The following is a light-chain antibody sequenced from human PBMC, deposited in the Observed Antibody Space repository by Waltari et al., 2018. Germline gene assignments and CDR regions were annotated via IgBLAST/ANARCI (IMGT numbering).Light chain of an antibody. CDR3: QQYNNWLLLT. Sequence: EVVMTQSTATLSVSPGDRATLSCRASQSVSSNFAWYQQKPGQAPRLLVHGATTRATGIPARFSGSGSGTEFTLTISSLQSEDFAVYYCQQYNNWLLLTFGGGTKVEIK. J-gene: IGKJ4*01. CDR1: QSVSSN. CDR2: GAT. V-gene: IGKV3-15*01.